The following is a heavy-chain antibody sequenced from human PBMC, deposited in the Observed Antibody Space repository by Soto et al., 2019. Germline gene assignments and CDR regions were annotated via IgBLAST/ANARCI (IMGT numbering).Heavy chain of an antibody. J-gene: IGHJ4*02. CDR1: GFTFTIYT. D-gene: IGHD5-18*01. CDR2: ISGSGGST. V-gene: IGHV3-23*01. CDR3: AKRGYSYGYVDY. Sequence: EVQLLESGGGLVQPGGSLRLSCAASGFTFTIYTMSWVRQAPGKGLEWVSAISGSGGSTYYADSVKGRFTLSRDNSKNTLYLQMNSLRAEDTAVYYCAKRGYSYGYVDYWGQGTLVTVSS.